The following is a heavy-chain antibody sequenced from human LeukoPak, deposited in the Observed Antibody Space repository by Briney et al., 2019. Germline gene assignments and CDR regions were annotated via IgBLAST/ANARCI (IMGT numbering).Heavy chain of an antibody. CDR3: ARRRRYCSGGSCYSAFDY. Sequence: ASETLSLTCTVSGGSISSYYWSWIRQPPGKGLEWIGYIYYSGSTNYNPSLKSRVTISVDTSKNQFSLKLSSVTAADTAVYYCARRRRYCSGGSCYSAFDYWGQGTLVTVSS. J-gene: IGHJ4*02. D-gene: IGHD2-15*01. CDR2: IYYSGST. CDR1: GGSISSYY. V-gene: IGHV4-59*08.